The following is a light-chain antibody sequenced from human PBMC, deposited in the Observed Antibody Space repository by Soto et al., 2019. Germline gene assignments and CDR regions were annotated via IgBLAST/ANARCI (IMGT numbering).Light chain of an antibody. CDR1: ESVSRN. CDR3: QQYGDLPLS. CDR2: ASS. J-gene: IGKJ3*01. Sequence: EVVMTQSPATLSVSPGERATLSSRASESVSRNLAWYQQKPGQAPRLLIYASSSRATGIPDRFSGSGSGTDFTLTISRVEPEDFAVYYCQQYGDLPLSFGPGTKVDIK. V-gene: IGKV3D-20*01.